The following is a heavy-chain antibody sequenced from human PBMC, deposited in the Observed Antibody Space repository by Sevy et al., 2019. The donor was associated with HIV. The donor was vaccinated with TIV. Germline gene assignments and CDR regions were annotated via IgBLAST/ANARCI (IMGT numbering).Heavy chain of an antibody. J-gene: IGHJ4*02. CDR3: AKDLSSGWSLDY. Sequence: GGFLRLSCAASGFTFSNNGMHWVRQAPGKGLEWVAVISYDGKNKDYADSVKGRFTISRDNSKNTLYLQMDSLRAEDTAVYYCAKDLSSGWSLDYWGQGTLVTVSS. CDR1: GFTFSNNG. D-gene: IGHD6-19*01. CDR2: ISYDGKNK. V-gene: IGHV3-30*18.